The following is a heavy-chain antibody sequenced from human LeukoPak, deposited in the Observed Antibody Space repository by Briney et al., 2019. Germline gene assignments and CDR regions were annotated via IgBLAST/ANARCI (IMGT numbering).Heavy chain of an antibody. CDR2: IKEDGTDK. V-gene: IGHV3-7*01. CDR1: GLTFSDHQ. CDR3: VRDRGWFHFDL. D-gene: IGHD3-10*01. Sequence: GGSLRLSCAVSGLTFSDHQMDWVRQAPGKGLEWVANIKEDGTDKYYVDSVKGRFTISRDNTKNSLFLQLNSLRAEDTAVYYCVRDRGWFHFDLWGQGTLVTVSS. J-gene: IGHJ4*02.